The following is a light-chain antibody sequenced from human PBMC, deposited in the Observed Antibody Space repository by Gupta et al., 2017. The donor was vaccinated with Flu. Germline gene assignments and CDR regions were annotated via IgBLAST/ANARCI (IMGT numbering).Light chain of an antibody. J-gene: IGKJ5*01. V-gene: IGKV1-39*01. Sequence: GDGATIPCRASQNIDESLNWYQLRPGQSPTPLIYHASTLENGVPSRFSGSGSGTYFTLSISNLQPEVFATYHCQQTYISPFTFGQGTRLDI. CDR1: QNIDES. CDR3: QQTYISPFT. CDR2: HAS.